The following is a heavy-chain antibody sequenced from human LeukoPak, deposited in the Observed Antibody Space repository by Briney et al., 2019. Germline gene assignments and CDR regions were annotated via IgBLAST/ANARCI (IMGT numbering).Heavy chain of an antibody. J-gene: IGHJ4*02. D-gene: IGHD5-12*01. CDR2: ISYDGSNK. CDR3: ARDWRGNSGYDIGL. V-gene: IGHV3-30-3*01. CDR1: GFTFSSYA. Sequence: GRSLRLSCAASGFTFSSYAMHWVRQAPGKGLEWVAVISYDGSNKYYADSVKGRFTISRDNSKNTLYLQMNSLRAEDTAVYYGARDWRGNSGYDIGLWGQGTLVTVSS.